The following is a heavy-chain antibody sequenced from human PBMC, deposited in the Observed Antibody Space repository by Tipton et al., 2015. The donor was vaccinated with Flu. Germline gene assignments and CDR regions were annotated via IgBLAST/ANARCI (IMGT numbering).Heavy chain of an antibody. Sequence: SLRLSCAASGFTFSNFEMNWVRQGPGKGLEWASYISSSGSTIYYGDSVKGRFTISRDNAKNSLYLQMNSLRAEDTAVYYCARDSSSWPHRFDYWGQGTLVTVSS. J-gene: IGHJ4*02. D-gene: IGHD6-13*01. CDR2: ISSSGSTI. CDR3: ARDSSSWPHRFDY. CDR1: GFTFSNFE. V-gene: IGHV3-48*03.